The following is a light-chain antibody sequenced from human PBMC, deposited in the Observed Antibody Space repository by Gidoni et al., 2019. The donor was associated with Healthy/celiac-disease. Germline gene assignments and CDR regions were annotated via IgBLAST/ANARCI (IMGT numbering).Light chain of an antibody. CDR1: QALSNY. CDR3: QQYDNLPPGVT. CDR2: DAS. J-gene: IGKJ5*01. Sequence: IQMTQSPSSLSASVGDRVTITCKASQALSNYLTWYQQKPGKAPKLLIYDASNLETGVPSRFSGSGSGTDFTFTISSLQPEDIATYYCQQYDNLPPGVTFGQGTRLEIK. V-gene: IGKV1-33*01.